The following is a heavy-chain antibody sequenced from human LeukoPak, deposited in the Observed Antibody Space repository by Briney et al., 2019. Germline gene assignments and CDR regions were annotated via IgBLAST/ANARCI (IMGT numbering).Heavy chain of an antibody. CDR3: AKNLRLLQLNYYFDY. D-gene: IGHD5-24*01. Sequence: PGRSLRLSCAASGFTFSSYGMHWVRQAPGKGLEWVAVISYDGSNKYYADSVKGRLTISRDNSKNTLYLQMNSLRAEDTAVYYCAKNLRLLQLNYYFDYWGQGTLVTVSS. V-gene: IGHV3-30*18. J-gene: IGHJ4*02. CDR2: ISYDGSNK. CDR1: GFTFSSYG.